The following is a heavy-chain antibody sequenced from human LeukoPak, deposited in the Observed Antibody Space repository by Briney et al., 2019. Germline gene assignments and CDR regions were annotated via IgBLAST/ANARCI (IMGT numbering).Heavy chain of an antibody. CDR2: IYYSGST. CDR1: GGSISSSSYY. V-gene: IGHV4-39*01. CDR3: AKYYYDSSGYYYSGDYMDV. J-gene: IGHJ6*03. D-gene: IGHD3-22*01. Sequence: SETLSLTCTVSGGSISSSSYYWGWIRQPPGKGLEWIGSIYYSGSTYYNPSLKSRVTISVDTSKNQFSLKLSSVTAADTAVYYCAKYYYDSSGYYYSGDYMDVWGKGTTVTISS.